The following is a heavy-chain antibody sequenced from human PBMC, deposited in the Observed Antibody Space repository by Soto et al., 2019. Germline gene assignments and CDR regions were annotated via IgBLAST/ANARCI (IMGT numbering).Heavy chain of an antibody. D-gene: IGHD3-3*01. CDR2: VYYNGST. V-gene: IGHV4-61*01. J-gene: IGHJ4*02. Sequence: SETLSLTCSVSSGSVSSGSYYWNWIRQPPGKALVWIGYVYYNGSTNYNLSLKSRVTISVDRSKNQFSLMLSSVTAADTAVYYCARLTYYDFWSDHDYWGQGTPVTVS. CDR3: ARLTYYDFWSDHDY. CDR1: SGSVSSGSYY.